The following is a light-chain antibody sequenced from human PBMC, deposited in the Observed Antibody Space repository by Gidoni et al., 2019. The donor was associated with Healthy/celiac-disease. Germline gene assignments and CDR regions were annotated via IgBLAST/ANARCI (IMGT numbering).Light chain of an antibody. CDR2: AAS. V-gene: IGKV1-17*01. Sequence: DIQLTQSPPSLSASVGDRVTITSRASQSIRNDLGWYQQKPGKAPKRLIYAASSMQSGVPSRFSGSGSGTEFTLTISSLQPEDFATYYCLQHNSYPRYTFGQGTKLEIK. CDR3: LQHNSYPRYT. CDR1: QSIRND. J-gene: IGKJ2*01.